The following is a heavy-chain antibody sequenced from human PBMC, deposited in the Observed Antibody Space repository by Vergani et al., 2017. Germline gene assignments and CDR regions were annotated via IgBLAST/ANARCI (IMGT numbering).Heavy chain of an antibody. Sequence: EVQLVESGGGLVQPGGSLRLSCVSSGFTFSSYWMSWVRQAPGKGPEWVANIEQDGVEKYYLGSVKGRFTISRDNAKNSLYVQMKSLRVEDSAVYYCARVRTYYYYSKGKAVLDTFDLWGNGTMVIVSS. J-gene: IGHJ3*01. D-gene: IGHD3-22*01. CDR2: IEQDGVEK. CDR1: GFTFSSYW. CDR3: ARVRTYYYYSKGKAVLDTFDL. V-gene: IGHV3-7*01.